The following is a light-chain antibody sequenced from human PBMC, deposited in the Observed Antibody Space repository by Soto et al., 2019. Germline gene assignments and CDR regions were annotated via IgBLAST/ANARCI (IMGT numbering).Light chain of an antibody. V-gene: IGLV2-14*01. CDR2: EVN. CDR1: SSDIGGYNF. J-gene: IGLJ1*01. Sequence: QSALTQAASVSGSPGQSITISCVGTSSDIGGYNFVSWYQQHPGKAPKLMIFEVNKRPSGVSNRFSGSKSGNTASLTISGLQVEDEADYFCFSYTTGTTNVFGTGTKLTVL. CDR3: FSYTTGTTNV.